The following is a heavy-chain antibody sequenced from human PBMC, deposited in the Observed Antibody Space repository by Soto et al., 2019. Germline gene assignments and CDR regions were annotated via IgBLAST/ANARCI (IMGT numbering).Heavy chain of an antibody. D-gene: IGHD3-10*01. V-gene: IGHV3-23*01. Sequence: GGSLRLSCAASGFTFSSYAMSWVRQAPGKGLEWVSAISGSGGSTYYADSVKGRFTISRDNSKNTLYLQMNSLRAEDTAVYYCAKDYYGSGSYNPAQTYYFDYWGQGTLVTVSS. CDR2: ISGSGGST. J-gene: IGHJ4*02. CDR1: GFTFSSYA. CDR3: AKDYYGSGSYNPAQTYYFDY.